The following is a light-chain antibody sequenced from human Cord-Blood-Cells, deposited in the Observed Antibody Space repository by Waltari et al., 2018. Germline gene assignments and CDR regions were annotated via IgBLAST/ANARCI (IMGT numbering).Light chain of an antibody. V-gene: IGLV2-8*01. CDR2: EVS. CDR1: SSDVGGYNY. CDR3: SSYAGSNNV. J-gene: IGLJ1*01. Sequence: QSALTQPPSASGPPGQSVTISCTGTSSDVGGYNYVSWYQQHPGKAPKLMIYEVSKRPSGVPDRFSASKSGNTASLTVSGLQAEDEADYYCSSYAGSNNVFGTGTKVTVL.